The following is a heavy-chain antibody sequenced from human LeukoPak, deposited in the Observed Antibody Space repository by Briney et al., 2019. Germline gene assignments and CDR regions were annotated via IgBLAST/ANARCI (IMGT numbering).Heavy chain of an antibody. D-gene: IGHD4-17*01. CDR1: GGSVSSYY. V-gene: IGHV4-4*07. Sequence: SETLSLTCSVFGGSVSSYYWSWIRQPAGKGLEWIGRIYPSGTTHYNPSLKSRVTMSVDTSKNQFSLKLTSVTAADTAVYYCADDYGHWGQGTLVTVSS. CDR2: IYPSGTT. CDR3: ADDYGH. J-gene: IGHJ4*02.